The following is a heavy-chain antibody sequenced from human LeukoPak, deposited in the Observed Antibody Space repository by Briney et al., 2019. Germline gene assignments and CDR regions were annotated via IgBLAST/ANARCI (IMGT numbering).Heavy chain of an antibody. J-gene: IGHJ4*02. CDR2: ISYDGSNK. Sequence: GRSLRLSCAASGFTFSSYAMHWVRQAPGKGLEWVAVISYDGSNKYYADSVKGRFTISRDNSKNTLYLQMNSLRAEDTAVYYCAKGTNWNDYSFDYWGQGTLATVSS. CDR1: GFTFSSYA. V-gene: IGHV3-30*04. CDR3: AKGTNWNDYSFDY. D-gene: IGHD3-3*01.